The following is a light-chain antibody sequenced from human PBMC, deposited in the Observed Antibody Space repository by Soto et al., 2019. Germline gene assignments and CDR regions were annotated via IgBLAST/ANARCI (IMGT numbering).Light chain of an antibody. CDR1: QSVSSNY. Sequence: EIVLTQSPGTLSVSPGERVTLSCRASQSVSSNYLAWYQQRPGQAPRLLIFGASYRATGIPDRFSGSGSGTDVTITISRLEPEDFAVYYCQQYSSSPPEFTFGPGTKVDSK. CDR2: GAS. CDR3: QQYSSSPPEFT. V-gene: IGKV3-20*01. J-gene: IGKJ3*01.